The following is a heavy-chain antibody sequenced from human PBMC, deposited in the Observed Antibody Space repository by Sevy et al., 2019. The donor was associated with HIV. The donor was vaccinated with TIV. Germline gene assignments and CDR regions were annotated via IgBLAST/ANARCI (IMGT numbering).Heavy chain of an antibody. CDR2: IKQDGSEK. CDR3: AREAGGPRSSGWYIDY. J-gene: IGHJ4*02. Sequence: GGSLRLSCAASGFTFSSYAMSWVRQAPGKGLEWVANIKQDGSEKYYVDSVKGRFTISRDNAKNSLYLQMKSLRAEDTAVYYCAREAGGPRSSGWYIDYWGQGTLVTVSS. D-gene: IGHD6-19*01. CDR1: GFTFSSYA. V-gene: IGHV3-7*01.